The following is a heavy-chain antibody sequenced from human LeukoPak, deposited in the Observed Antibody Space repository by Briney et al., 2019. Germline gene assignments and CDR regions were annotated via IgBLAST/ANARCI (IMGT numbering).Heavy chain of an antibody. D-gene: IGHD6-19*01. J-gene: IGHJ4*02. CDR2: ISYDGSNA. Sequence: GGSLRLSCAASGLTFSNSAMHWVRQAPGKGLEWVAVISYDGSNAYCADSVKGRFTISRDNSKNTLYLQMNSLRAEDTAVYYCARDRFSSGAAYFDYWGQGNLVTVSS. V-gene: IGHV3-30-3*01. CDR3: ARDRFSSGAAYFDY. CDR1: GLTFSNSA.